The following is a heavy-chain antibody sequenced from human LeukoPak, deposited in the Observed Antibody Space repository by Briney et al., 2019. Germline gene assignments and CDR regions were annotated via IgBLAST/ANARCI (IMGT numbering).Heavy chain of an antibody. Sequence: PSETLSLTCTVSGGSISSYYWSWIRQPPGKGLEWIGYIYYSGSTNYSPSLKSRVTISVDTSKNQFSLKLSSVTAADTAVYYCARDYHLSAKYCSSTSCTDYYYYYGMDVWGQGTTVTVSS. V-gene: IGHV4-59*01. J-gene: IGHJ6*02. CDR1: GGSISSYY. CDR3: ARDYHLSAKYCSSTSCTDYYYYYGMDV. D-gene: IGHD2-2*01. CDR2: IYYSGST.